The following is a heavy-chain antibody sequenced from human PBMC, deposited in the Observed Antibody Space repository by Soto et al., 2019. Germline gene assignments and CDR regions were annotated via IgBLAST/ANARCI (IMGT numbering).Heavy chain of an antibody. V-gene: IGHV4-59*08. CDR3: ARRISSSSPKYYFDY. J-gene: IGHJ4*02. CDR1: GGSISSYY. Sequence: SETLSLTCTVSGGSISSYYWSWIRQPPGKGLEWIGYIYYSGSTNYNPSLKSRVTISVDTSKNQFSLKLSSVTAADTAVYYCARRISSSSPKYYFDYSGQGTLVTVSS. CDR2: IYYSGST. D-gene: IGHD6-6*01.